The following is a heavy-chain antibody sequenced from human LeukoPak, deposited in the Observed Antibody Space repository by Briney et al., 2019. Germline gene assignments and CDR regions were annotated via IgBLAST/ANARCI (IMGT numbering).Heavy chain of an antibody. D-gene: IGHD3-9*01. CDR1: GGSFSGYY. CDR2: INHSGST. Sequence: PSETLSLTCAVYGGSFSGYYWSWIRQPPGKGLEWIGEINHSGSTNYNPSLKSRVTISIDTSKNQFSLKLSSVTAADTAVYYWARADYDILTGYRDYWGQGTLVTVSS. J-gene: IGHJ4*02. CDR3: ARADYDILTGYRDY. V-gene: IGHV4-34*01.